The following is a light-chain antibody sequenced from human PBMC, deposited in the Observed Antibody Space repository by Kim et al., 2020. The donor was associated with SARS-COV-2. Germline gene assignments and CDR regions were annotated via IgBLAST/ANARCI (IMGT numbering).Light chain of an antibody. V-gene: IGKV1-17*01. CDR3: LQHSTYPIT. CDR2: GAS. Sequence: ASVGDRVTITRRASQDIRNDLGWYQQNPGRAPKRLIYGASSWQSGVPSRFSGSGSGTEFTLTISSVQPEDFATYFCLQHSTYPITFGQGTRLEIK. J-gene: IGKJ5*01. CDR1: QDIRND.